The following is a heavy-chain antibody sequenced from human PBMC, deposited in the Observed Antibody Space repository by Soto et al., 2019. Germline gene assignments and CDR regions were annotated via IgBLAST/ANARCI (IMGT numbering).Heavy chain of an antibody. Sequence: PGGSLRLSCAASGFTFSSYGMHWVRQAPGKGLEWVSYISSSGSTIYYADSVKGRFTISRDNAKNSLYLQMNSPRAEDTAVYYCARDERGVDYDFWSGYYIVYWGQGTLVTVS. CDR2: ISSSGSTI. D-gene: IGHD3-3*01. CDR1: GFTFSSYG. CDR3: ARDERGVDYDFWSGYYIVY. V-gene: IGHV3-48*04. J-gene: IGHJ4*02.